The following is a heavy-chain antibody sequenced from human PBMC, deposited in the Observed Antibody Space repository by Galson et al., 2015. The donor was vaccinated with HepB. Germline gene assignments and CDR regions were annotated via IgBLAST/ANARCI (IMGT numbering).Heavy chain of an antibody. CDR1: GFTFSSYA. V-gene: IGHV3-23*01. D-gene: IGHD5-24*01. CDR2: ISGSGGST. Sequence: SLRLSCAASGFTFSSYAMSWVRQAPGEGLEWVSAISGSGGSTYYADSVKGRFTISRDNSKNTLYLQMNSLRVEDTAVYYCAKGRKRWLRQPSDGFDYWGQGTLVTVSS. CDR3: AKGRKRWLRQPSDGFDY. J-gene: IGHJ4*02.